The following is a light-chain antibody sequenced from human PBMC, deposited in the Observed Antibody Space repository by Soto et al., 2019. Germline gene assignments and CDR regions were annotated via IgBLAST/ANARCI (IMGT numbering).Light chain of an antibody. CDR1: QSVSSY. J-gene: IGKJ3*01. Sequence: EIVLTQSPATLSLSPGERATLSCRASQSVSSYLAWYQQKPGQAPRLLIYDASNSATGIPARFSGSGSGTDFALTISILEPEDFAVYYCQQRSNWPVTFGPGTKVDIK. CDR2: DAS. CDR3: QQRSNWPVT. V-gene: IGKV3-11*01.